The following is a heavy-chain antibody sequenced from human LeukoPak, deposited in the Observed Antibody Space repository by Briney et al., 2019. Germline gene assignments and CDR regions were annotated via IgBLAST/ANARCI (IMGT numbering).Heavy chain of an antibody. CDR1: GYTLTSYY. V-gene: IGHV1-46*01. CDR2: INPSDGST. Sequence: ASVKVSCKASGYTLTSYYMHWVRQAPGQGLEWMGIINPSDGSTHYAQKFRGRATVTRDTSTSTVYMELSSLTSEDTAVYYCARDRGGGSGTYHYHFDYWGQGTLVTVSS. J-gene: IGHJ4*02. CDR3: ARDRGGGSGTYHYHFDY. D-gene: IGHD3-10*01.